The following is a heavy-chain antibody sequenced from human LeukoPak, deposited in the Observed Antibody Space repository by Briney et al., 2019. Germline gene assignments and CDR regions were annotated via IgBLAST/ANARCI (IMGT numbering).Heavy chain of an antibody. CDR3: ASSGIAVAHFDY. Sequence: GASVKVSCKASGGTFSSYAISWVRQAPGQGLEWMGGIIPIFGTANYAQKFQGRVTITTDESTSTAYMELSSLRSEDTAVYYCASSGIAVAHFDYWGQGTLVTVSS. V-gene: IGHV1-69*05. CDR2: IIPIFGTA. CDR1: GGTFSSYA. J-gene: IGHJ4*02. D-gene: IGHD6-19*01.